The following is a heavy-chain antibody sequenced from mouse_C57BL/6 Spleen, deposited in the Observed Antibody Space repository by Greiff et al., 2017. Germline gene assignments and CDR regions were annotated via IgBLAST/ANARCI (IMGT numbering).Heavy chain of an antibody. J-gene: IGHJ4*01. CDR2: IDPSDSYT. Sequence: QVQLQQSGAELVKPGASVKLSCKASGYTFTSYWMQWVKQRPGQGLEWIGEIDPSDSYTNYNQKFKGKATLTVDTSSSTAYMQHSSLTSEDSAVYYCARVDYGSSLYYYAMDYWGQGTSVTVSS. CDR1: GYTFTSYW. D-gene: IGHD1-1*01. CDR3: ARVDYGSSLYYYAMDY. V-gene: IGHV1-50*01.